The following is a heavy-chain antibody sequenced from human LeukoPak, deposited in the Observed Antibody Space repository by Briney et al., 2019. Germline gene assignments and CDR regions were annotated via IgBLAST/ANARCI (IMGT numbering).Heavy chain of an antibody. V-gene: IGHV1-69*13. CDR2: IIPIFGTA. CDR3: ARGQTPLYYYYGMDV. CDR1: GGTFSSYA. D-gene: IGHD2-15*01. J-gene: IGHJ6*02. Sequence: SVKVSCKASGGTFSSYAISWVRQAPGQGLEWMGGIIPIFGTANYAQKFQGRVTITVDESTSTAYMELSSLRSEDTAVYYCARGQTPLYYYYGMDVWGQGTMVTVSS.